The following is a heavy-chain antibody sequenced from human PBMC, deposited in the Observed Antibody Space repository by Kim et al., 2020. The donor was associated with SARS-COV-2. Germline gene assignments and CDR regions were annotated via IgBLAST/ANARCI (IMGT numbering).Heavy chain of an antibody. V-gene: IGHV4-34*01. CDR2: INHSGST. Sequence: SETLSLTCAVYGGSFSGYYWSWIRQPPGKGLEWIGEINHSGSTNYNPSLKSRVTISVDTSKNQFSLKLSSVTAADTAVYYCAIADYDFWSGKYYYYMDV. CDR1: GGSFSGYY. D-gene: IGHD3-3*01. CDR3: AIADYDFWSGKYYYYMDV. J-gene: IGHJ6*03.